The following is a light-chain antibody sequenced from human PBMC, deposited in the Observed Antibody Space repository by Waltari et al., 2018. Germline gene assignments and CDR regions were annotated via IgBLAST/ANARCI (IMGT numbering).Light chain of an antibody. CDR1: SSNIGRNP. CDR2: SNN. V-gene: IGLV1-44*01. Sequence: QSVLTQPPSASGTPGQRVTVSCSGRSSNIGRNPVNWYQQVPGTAPKLLIYSNNQRPSGVPDRFSGSKSGTSASLAISGLQSEDEADYYCVAWDDSLIGWVFGGGTKLTVL. J-gene: IGLJ3*02. CDR3: VAWDDSLIGWV.